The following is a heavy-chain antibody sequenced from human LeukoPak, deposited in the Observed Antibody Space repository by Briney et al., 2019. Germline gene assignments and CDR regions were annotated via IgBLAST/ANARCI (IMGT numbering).Heavy chain of an antibody. Sequence: GGSLRLSCAASGFTFSSYCMHWVRQVPGKGLVWVSRINSDGSSTNYADSVKGRFTISRDNAKNTLYVQMNSLRAEDTAVYYCSTGSGQAFDIWGQGTMVTVSS. D-gene: IGHD3-10*01. CDR3: STGSGQAFDI. CDR1: GFTFSSYC. J-gene: IGHJ3*02. CDR2: INSDGSST. V-gene: IGHV3-74*01.